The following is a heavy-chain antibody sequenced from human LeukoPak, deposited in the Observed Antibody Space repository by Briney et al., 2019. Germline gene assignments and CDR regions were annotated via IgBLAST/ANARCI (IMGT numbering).Heavy chain of an antibody. CDR1: GFTFDHYA. J-gene: IGHJ4*02. D-gene: IGHD4-23*01. CDR3: AKGGNSFFDY. V-gene: IGHV3-23*01. Sequence: QPGGSLRLSCTASGFTFDHYAMHWVRQVPGKGLEWVSAISGSGGSTYYADSVKGRFTISRDNSKNTLYLQMNSLRAEDTAVYYCAKGGNSFFDYWGQGTLVTVSS. CDR2: ISGSGGST.